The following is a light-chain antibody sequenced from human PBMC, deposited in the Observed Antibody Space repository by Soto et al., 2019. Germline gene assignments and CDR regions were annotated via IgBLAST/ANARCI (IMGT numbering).Light chain of an antibody. CDR3: QHYNSYSEA. V-gene: IGKV1-5*03. CDR2: KAS. CDR1: QTISSW. J-gene: IGKJ1*01. Sequence: DIQMTQSPSTLSGSVGDRVTITCRASQTISSWLAWYQQKPGKAPKLLIYKASTLKSGVPSRFSGSGSGTEFTLTIGSLQHDDFATYYCQHYNSYSEAFGQGTKVDI.